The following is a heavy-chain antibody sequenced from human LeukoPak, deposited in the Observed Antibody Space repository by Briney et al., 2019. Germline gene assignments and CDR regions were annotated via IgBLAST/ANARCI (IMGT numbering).Heavy chain of an antibody. V-gene: IGHV1-69*06. CDR2: IIPIFGTA. CDR1: GGTFSSYA. Sequence: SVKVSCKASGGTFSSYAISWVRQAPGQGLEWMGRIIPIFGTANYAQKFQGRVTITADKSTSAAYMELSSLRSEDTAVYYCARVDGSGSYYGYWGQGTLVTVSS. J-gene: IGHJ4*02. CDR3: ARVDGSGSYYGY. D-gene: IGHD3-10*01.